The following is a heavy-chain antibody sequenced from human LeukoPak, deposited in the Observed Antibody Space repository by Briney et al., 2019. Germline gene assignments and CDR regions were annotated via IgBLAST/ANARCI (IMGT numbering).Heavy chain of an antibody. CDR2: INPNSGGT. CDR3: ASPRGVINADAFEI. CDR1: GYTFTGYY. V-gene: IGHV1-2*02. J-gene: IGHJ3*02. D-gene: IGHD3-10*01. Sequence: ASVKVSCKASGYTFTGYYMHWVRQAPGQGLEWMGWINPNSGGTNYAQKFQGRVTMTRDTSISTAYMELSRLRSDDTAVYYCASPRGVINADAFEIWGQGTMVTVSS.